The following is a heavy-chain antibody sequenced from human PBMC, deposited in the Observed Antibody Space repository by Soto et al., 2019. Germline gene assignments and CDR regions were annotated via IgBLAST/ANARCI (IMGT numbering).Heavy chain of an antibody. J-gene: IGHJ6*02. Sequence: QVQLVQSGAEVKKPGASVKVSCKASGYTFTSYAMHWVRQAPGQRLEWMGWINAGNGNTKYSQTFQGRVTITRDTSARTAYMELSSLRSEDTAVYYCARPNIAAAGNVGRYYYGMDVWGQGTTVTVSS. CDR3: ARPNIAAAGNVGRYYYGMDV. CDR2: INAGNGNT. D-gene: IGHD6-13*01. CDR1: GYTFTSYA. V-gene: IGHV1-3*01.